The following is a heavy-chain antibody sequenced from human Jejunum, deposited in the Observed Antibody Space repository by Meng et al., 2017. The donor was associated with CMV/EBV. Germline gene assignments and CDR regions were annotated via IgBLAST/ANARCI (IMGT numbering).Heavy chain of an antibody. D-gene: IGHD2-21*02. V-gene: IGHV1-18*01. Sequence: GYTFTSYGISWVRQAPGQGLEWMGWVSTYNGNTHYAQKLQGRATMTTDTSTSTAYMEVRSLKSDDTAVYYCARGVVTMTRYYFDYWGQGTLVTVSS. CDR1: GYTFTSYG. J-gene: IGHJ4*02. CDR3: ARGVVTMTRYYFDY. CDR2: VSTYNGNT.